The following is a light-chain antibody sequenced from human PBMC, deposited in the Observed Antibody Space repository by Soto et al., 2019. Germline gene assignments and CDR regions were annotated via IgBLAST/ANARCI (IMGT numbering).Light chain of an antibody. Sequence: EIVLTQSPVTLSLSPGERATLSCRASQSVSGYLAWYQQKPGLAPRLLIYDVSTRAPGVPGRFSGSGSETEFTLTISSLQSADFAVYYCQEYNNWPPIAFGQGTRLEIK. CDR2: DVS. CDR3: QEYNNWPPIA. J-gene: IGKJ5*01. V-gene: IGKV3-15*01. CDR1: QSVSGY.